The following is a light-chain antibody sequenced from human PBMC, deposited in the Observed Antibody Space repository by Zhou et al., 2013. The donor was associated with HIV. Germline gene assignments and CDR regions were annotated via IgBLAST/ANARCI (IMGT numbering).Light chain of an antibody. CDR1: HSVNTY. V-gene: IGKV3-11*01. CDR3: QQYYGTSSPPT. Sequence: EIVLTQSPATLSLSPGERATLSCRASHSVNTYLAWYQQKPGQAPRLLIYDASNRATGIPARFSGSGSGTDFTLTISSLEPEDFATYYCQQYYGTSSPPTFGPGTKVDLK. CDR2: DAS. J-gene: IGKJ3*01.